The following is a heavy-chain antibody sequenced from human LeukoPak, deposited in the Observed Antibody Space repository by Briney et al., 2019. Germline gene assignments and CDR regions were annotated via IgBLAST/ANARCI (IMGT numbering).Heavy chain of an antibody. CDR1: GYTFTGYY. D-gene: IGHD2-2*01. CDR3: ARDKVVVVPAAVRVAYYGMDV. V-gene: IGHV1-2*02. J-gene: IGHJ6*02. CDR2: INPNSGDT. Sequence: ASVKVSCKASGYTFTGYYLHWVRQAPGQGLEWMGWINPNSGDTNYAQKFQGRVTMTRDTSISTASMELSRLKSDDTAVFYCARDKVVVVPAAVRVAYYGMDVWGQGTTVTVSS.